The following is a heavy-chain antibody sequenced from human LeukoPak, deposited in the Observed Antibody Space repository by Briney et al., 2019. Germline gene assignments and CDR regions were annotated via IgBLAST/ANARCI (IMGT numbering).Heavy chain of an antibody. CDR2: IYHSGNT. V-gene: IGHV4-59*12. CDR3: ARAVVTIHYFDY. Sequence: SETLSLTCTVSGGSIRSYCWSWIRQPPGKGLEWIGYIYHSGNTYYNPSLKSRVTLSVGRSKNQFSLKLSSVTVADTAVYYCARAVVTIHYFDYWGQGTLVTVSS. D-gene: IGHD4-23*01. J-gene: IGHJ4*02. CDR1: GGSIRSYC.